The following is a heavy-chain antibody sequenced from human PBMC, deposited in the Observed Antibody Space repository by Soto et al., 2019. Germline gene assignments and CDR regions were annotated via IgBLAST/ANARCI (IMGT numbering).Heavy chain of an antibody. J-gene: IGHJ6*02. CDR1: GFTFSSYA. D-gene: IGHD6-6*01. Sequence: PGGSVRLSXAASGFTFSSYAMSWVRQAPGKGLEWVSAISGSGGSTYYADSVKGRFTISRDNSKNTLYLQMNSLRAEDTAVYYCAKPRSSGYHYYGMDVWGQGTTVTVSS. CDR2: ISGSGGST. CDR3: AKPRSSGYHYYGMDV. V-gene: IGHV3-23*01.